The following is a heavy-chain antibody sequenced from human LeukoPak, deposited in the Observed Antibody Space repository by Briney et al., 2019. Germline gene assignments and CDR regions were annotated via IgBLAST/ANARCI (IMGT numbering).Heavy chain of an antibody. J-gene: IGHJ3*02. V-gene: IGHV3-30*02. Sequence: AGESLRLSCAASGFTFSSYGMHWVRQAPGKGLEWVAFIRYDGSNKYYADSVKGRFTISRDNSKNTLYLQMNSLRAEDTAVYYCAKLGTDAFDIWGQGTMVTVSS. CDR1: GFTFSSYG. D-gene: IGHD1-1*01. CDR2: IRYDGSNK. CDR3: AKLGTDAFDI.